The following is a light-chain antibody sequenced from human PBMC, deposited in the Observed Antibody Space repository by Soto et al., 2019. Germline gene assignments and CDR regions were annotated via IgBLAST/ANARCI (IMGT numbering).Light chain of an antibody. CDR1: SSDVGGYNY. V-gene: IGLV2-14*01. CDR3: SSYTSSSTL. CDR2: DVS. J-gene: IGLJ2*01. Sequence: QSVLTQPASVSGSPGQSITISCTGTSSDVGGYNYVSWYQQHPGKAPKLMIYDVSNRPSGVSNRFSGSKSGNTASLTISGLQAEDAADYYSSSYTSSSTLFGGGTKLTVL.